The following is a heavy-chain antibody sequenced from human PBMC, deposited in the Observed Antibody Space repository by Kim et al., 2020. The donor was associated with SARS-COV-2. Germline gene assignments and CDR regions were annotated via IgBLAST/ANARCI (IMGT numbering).Heavy chain of an antibody. D-gene: IGHD6-13*01. CDR3: ASRGYYIDF. Sequence: GGSLRLSCAASGFTFSSYAMTWVRQAPGKGLEWVSFISSTVSIIYYADSVEGRFTISRDNAKNSVSLQMNSRRDEDTAMYYCASRGYYIDFWGQGTLVTVSS. V-gene: IGHV3-48*02. J-gene: IGHJ4*02. CDR1: GFTFSSYA. CDR2: ISSTVSII.